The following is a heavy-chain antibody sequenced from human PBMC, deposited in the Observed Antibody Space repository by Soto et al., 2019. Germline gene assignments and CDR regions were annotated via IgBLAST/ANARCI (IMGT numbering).Heavy chain of an antibody. Sequence: PGESLKISCAASGFTFSSYGMHWVRQAPGKGLEWVAVISYDGSNKYYADSVKGRFTISRDNSKNTLYLQMNSLRAEDTAVYYCEKDPVGYSYGLGPDYWGQGPLVTVSS. V-gene: IGHV3-30*18. D-gene: IGHD5-18*01. CDR3: EKDPVGYSYGLGPDY. CDR2: ISYDGSNK. J-gene: IGHJ4*02. CDR1: GFTFSSYG.